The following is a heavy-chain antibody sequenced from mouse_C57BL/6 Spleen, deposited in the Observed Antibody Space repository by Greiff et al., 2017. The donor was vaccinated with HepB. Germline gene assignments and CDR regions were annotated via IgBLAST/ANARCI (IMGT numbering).Heavy chain of an antibody. CDR3: AAIYYGNYEYFDV. CDR1: GYTFTSYG. V-gene: IGHV1-81*01. D-gene: IGHD2-1*01. Sequence: VKLMESGAELARPGASVKLSCKASGYTFTSYGISWVKQRTGQGLEWIGEIYPRSGNTYYNEKFKGKATLTADKSSSTAYMELRSLTSEDSAVYFCAAIYYGNYEYFDVWGTGTTVTVSS. J-gene: IGHJ1*03. CDR2: IYPRSGNT.